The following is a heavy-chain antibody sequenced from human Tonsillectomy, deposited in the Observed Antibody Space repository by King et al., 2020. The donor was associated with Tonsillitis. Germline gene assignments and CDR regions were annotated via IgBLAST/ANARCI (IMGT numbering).Heavy chain of an antibody. Sequence: QLVQSGAEVKKPGASVKVSCKASGYTFSGYYMHWVRQAPGQGLEWMGWINPNSGGTNYAQKFQGRVTLTRDTSISTAYMWLSRRRSDDTAVYYCARDYCTNGVCSWFDPWGQGTLVTVSS. D-gene: IGHD2-8*01. V-gene: IGHV1-2*02. CDR2: INPNSGGT. CDR1: GYTFSGYY. J-gene: IGHJ5*02. CDR3: ARDYCTNGVCSWFDP.